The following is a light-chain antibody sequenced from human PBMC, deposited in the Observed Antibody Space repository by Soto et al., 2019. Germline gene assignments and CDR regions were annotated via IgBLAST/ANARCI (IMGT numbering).Light chain of an antibody. CDR1: RSISSW. CDR3: QQYSSSSRA. J-gene: IGKJ1*01. CDR2: DAS. Sequence: DIQMTQSPSTLSASVGDRVTITCRASRSISSWLAWYQHKPGKAPKLLIYDASNLESGVPSRFSGSGSGTEFAPSVSILQAEDFATYYCQQYSSSSRAFGQGTTVDIK. V-gene: IGKV1-5*01.